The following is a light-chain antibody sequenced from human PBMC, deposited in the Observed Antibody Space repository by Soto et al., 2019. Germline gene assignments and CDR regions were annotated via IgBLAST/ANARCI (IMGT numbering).Light chain of an antibody. CDR1: QSISSN. V-gene: IGKV3-15*01. CDR2: GAS. J-gene: IGKJ1*01. CDR3: QQYSNWPPWT. Sequence: EILMTQSPATLSVSPWERATLSCRASQSISSNLAWYQQKPGQAPRLLLYGASTRATGIPARFSGSGSATDFTLTISSLQSEDFAVYFCQQYSNWPPWTFGQGTKVDIK.